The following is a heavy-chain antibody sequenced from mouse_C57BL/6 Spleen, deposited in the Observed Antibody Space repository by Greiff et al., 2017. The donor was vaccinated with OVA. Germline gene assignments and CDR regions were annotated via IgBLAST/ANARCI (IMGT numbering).Heavy chain of an antibody. CDR1: GYTFTDYY. V-gene: IGHV1-76*01. J-gene: IGHJ4*01. CDR3: ARGATVVGYAMDY. CDR2: IYPGSGNT. Sequence: QVQLQQSGAELVRPGASVKLSCKASGYTFTDYYINWVKQRPGQGLEWIARIYPGSGNTYYNEKFKGKATLTAEKSSSTAYMQLSSLTSKDSAVYFCARGATVVGYAMDYWGQGTSVTVSS. D-gene: IGHD1-1*01.